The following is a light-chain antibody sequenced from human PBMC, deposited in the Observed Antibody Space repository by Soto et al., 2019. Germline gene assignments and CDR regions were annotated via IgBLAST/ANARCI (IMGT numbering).Light chain of an antibody. CDR3: SSYAGSNNFVV. V-gene: IGLV2-8*01. CDR2: EVS. Sequence: QSALTQPPSASGSPGQSVTISCTGTSSDVGAYSYVFWYQQHPGKAPKLMIYEVSKRPSGVPDRFSGSKSGNTASLTVSGLQAEDEADYYCSSYAGSNNFVVFGGGTQLTVL. J-gene: IGLJ2*01. CDR1: SSDVGAYSY.